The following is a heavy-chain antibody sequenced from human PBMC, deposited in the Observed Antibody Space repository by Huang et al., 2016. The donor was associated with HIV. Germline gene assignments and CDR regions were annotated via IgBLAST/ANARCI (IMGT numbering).Heavy chain of an antibody. J-gene: IGHJ3*02. D-gene: IGHD3-10*01. CDR3: ARFGSYYYGSGSYLDAFDI. Sequence: EVQLMESGGGLVQPGGSLRLSCAASGFTFSTYTMNWVRQAPGKGLEWFSYITSSSGSIYYADAVKGLFTISRDNAKNSLYLQMNSLRAEDTAVYYCARFGSYYYGSGSYLDAFDIWGQGTMVTVSS. CDR2: ITSSSGSI. CDR1: GFTFSTYT. V-gene: IGHV3-48*01.